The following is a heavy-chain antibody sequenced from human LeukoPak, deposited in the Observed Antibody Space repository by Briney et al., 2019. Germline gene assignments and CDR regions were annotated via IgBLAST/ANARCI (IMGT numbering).Heavy chain of an antibody. CDR3: ASGVAAADYNWFDP. CDR2: INHSGST. V-gene: IGHV4-34*01. CDR1: GGSFSGYY. D-gene: IGHD6-13*01. J-gene: IGHJ5*02. Sequence: KASETLSLTCAVYGGSFSGYYWSWIRQPPGKGLEWIGGINHSGSTNYNPSLKSRVTISVDTSKNQFSLKLSSVTAADTAVYYCASGVAAADYNWFDPWGQGTLVTVSS.